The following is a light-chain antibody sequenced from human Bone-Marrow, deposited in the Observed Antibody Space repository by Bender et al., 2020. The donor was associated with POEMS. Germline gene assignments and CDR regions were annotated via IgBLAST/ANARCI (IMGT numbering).Light chain of an antibody. Sequence: QSALSQPASVSASPGQSITISCTGSSTDIGGHDYVSWYQQHPDKAPKLVIFDVNNRPSGVPDRFSGSKSGTSASLAITGLQAEDEGDYYCQSYDNSLGGWVFGGGTKLTVL. CDR3: QSYDNSLGGWV. V-gene: IGLV2-14*03. CDR1: STDIGGHDY. CDR2: DVN. J-gene: IGLJ3*02.